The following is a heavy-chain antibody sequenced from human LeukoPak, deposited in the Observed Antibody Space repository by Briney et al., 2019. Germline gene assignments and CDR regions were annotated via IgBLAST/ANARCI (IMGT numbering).Heavy chain of an antibody. V-gene: IGHV3-23*01. CDR1: GFTFSSYA. CDR2: ISGSGGST. CDR3: ANLPGVIWGDRYYGMDV. Sequence: PGGSLRLSCAASGFTFSSYAMSWVRQAPGKGLEWVSAISGSGGSTYYADSVKGRFTISRDNSKNTLYLQMNSLRAEDTAVYYCANLPGVIWGDRYYGMDVWGQGTTVTVSS. J-gene: IGHJ6*02. D-gene: IGHD3-16*01.